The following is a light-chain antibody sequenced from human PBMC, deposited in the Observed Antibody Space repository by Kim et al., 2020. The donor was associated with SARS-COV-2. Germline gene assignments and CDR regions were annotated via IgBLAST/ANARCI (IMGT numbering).Light chain of an antibody. CDR1: SSDVGGYNY. V-gene: IGLV2-11*01. J-gene: IGLJ3*02. Sequence: QSALTQPRSVSGSPGQSVTISCTGTSSDVGGYNYVSWYQQHPGKAPKLMIYDVSKWPSGVPDRFSGSKSGNTASLTISGLQAEDEADYYCCSYAGSYTVFGGVTQLTVL. CDR2: DVS. CDR3: CSYAGSYTV.